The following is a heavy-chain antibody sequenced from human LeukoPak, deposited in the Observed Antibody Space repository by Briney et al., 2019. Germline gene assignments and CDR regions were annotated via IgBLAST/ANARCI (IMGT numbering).Heavy chain of an antibody. CDR2: ISSSSSYI. D-gene: IGHD3-10*01. CDR1: GFTFSSYS. J-gene: IGHJ4*02. CDR3: ARDLMVRGVIDY. Sequence: GGSLRLSCAASGFTFSSYSMNWVRQAPGKGLEWVSSISSSSSYIYYADSVKGRFTISRDNAKNSLYLQMNSLRAEDTAVYYCARDLMVRGVIDYWGQGTLVTVSS. V-gene: IGHV3-21*01.